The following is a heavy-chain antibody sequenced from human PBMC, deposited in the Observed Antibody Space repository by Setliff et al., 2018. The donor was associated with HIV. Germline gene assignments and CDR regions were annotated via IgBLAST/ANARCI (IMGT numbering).Heavy chain of an antibody. CDR1: GFTFSSYS. CDR3: AKGGVAAAGDY. J-gene: IGHJ4*02. V-gene: IGHV3-48*04. CDR2: ISSSSSTI. D-gene: IGHD6-13*01. Sequence: QPGGSLRLSCAASGFTFSSYSMNWVRQAPGKGLEWVSYISSSSSTIYYADSVKGRFTISRDNAKNSLYLQMNSLRAEDTAVYYCAKGGVAAAGDYWGQGTLVTVSS.